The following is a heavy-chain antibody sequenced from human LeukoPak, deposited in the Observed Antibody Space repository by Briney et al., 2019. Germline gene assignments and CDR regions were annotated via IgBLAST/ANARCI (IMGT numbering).Heavy chain of an antibody. CDR1: GFTFSSYW. D-gene: IGHD1-1*01. J-gene: IGHJ4*02. CDR3: ARAPRRHDFDY. CDR2: INSDGSST. Sequence: PGGSLRLSCAASGFTFSSYWMHWVRQAPGKGLVWVSRINSDGSSTSYADSVKGRFTISRDNAKNTLYLQMNSLRAEDTAVYYCARAPRRHDFDYWGQGTLVTVSS. V-gene: IGHV3-74*01.